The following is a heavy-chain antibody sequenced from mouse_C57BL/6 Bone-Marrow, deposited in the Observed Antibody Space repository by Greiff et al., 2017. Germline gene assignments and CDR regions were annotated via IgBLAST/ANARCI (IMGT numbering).Heavy chain of an antibody. CDR2: IYPRSGNT. V-gene: IGHV1-81*01. D-gene: IGHD4-1*02. Sequence: VKLQESGAELARPGASVKLSCKASGYTFTSYGISWVKQRTGQGLEWIGEIYPRSGNTYYNKKFKGKATQAADKSSSTAYMELRSLTSEDSAVYFCAQLGQVDYWGQGTSVTVSS. CDR1: GYTFTSYG. CDR3: AQLGQVDY. J-gene: IGHJ4*01.